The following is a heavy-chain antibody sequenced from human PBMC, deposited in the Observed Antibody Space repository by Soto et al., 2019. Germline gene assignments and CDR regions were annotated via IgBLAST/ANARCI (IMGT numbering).Heavy chain of an antibody. CDR2: IYYTGST. J-gene: IGHJ4*02. Sequence: SETLSLTCTVSGGSVSSESHYWSWIRQTPGKGLEWIGYIYYTGSTNYNPSLKGRVTMSVDTSRDQVSLRLRSVTRADTAVYYCARAETSSIHYFDYWGQGSLVTVSS. CDR1: GGSVSSESHY. V-gene: IGHV4-61*01. D-gene: IGHD2-2*01. CDR3: ARAETSSIHYFDY.